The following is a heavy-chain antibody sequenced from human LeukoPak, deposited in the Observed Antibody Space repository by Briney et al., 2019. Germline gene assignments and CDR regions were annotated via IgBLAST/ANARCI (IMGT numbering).Heavy chain of an antibody. Sequence: PGGSLRLTCAASGFTFSSYGMHWVRQAPGKGLEWVAVISYDGSNKYYADSVRGRFTISRDNSKNTLYLQMNSLRAEDTAVYYCASLNAAAGIDYWGQGTLVTVSS. D-gene: IGHD6-13*01. CDR2: ISYDGSNK. CDR1: GFTFSSYG. J-gene: IGHJ4*02. V-gene: IGHV3-30*03. CDR3: ASLNAAAGIDY.